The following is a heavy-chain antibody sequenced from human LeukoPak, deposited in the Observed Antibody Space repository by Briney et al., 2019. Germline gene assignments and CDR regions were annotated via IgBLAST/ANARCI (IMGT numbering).Heavy chain of an antibody. V-gene: IGHV1-18*01. CDR3: ARDLAVDTGLDY. Sequence: ASVKVSCKASGGTFSSYAINWVRQAPGQGLEWMGWISAYNGNTNYAQKLQGRVTMTTDTSTSTAYMELRSLRSDDTAVYYCARDLAVDTGLDYWGQGTLVTVSS. CDR1: GGTFSSYA. J-gene: IGHJ4*02. CDR2: ISAYNGNT. D-gene: IGHD5-18*01.